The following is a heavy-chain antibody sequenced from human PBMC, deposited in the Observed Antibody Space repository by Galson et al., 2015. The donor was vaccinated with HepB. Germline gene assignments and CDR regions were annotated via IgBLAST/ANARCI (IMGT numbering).Heavy chain of an antibody. CDR1: GYTFTSYA. V-gene: IGHV7-4-1*02. D-gene: IGHD3-9*01. CDR3: AREKKILRYFDWLSQYYFDY. J-gene: IGHJ4*02. Sequence: SVKVSCKASGYTFTSYAMNWVRQAPGQGLEWMGWINTNTGNPTYAQGFTGRFVFSLDTSVSTAYLQISSLKAEDTAVYYCAREKKILRYFDWLSQYYFDYWGQGTLVTVSS. CDR2: INTNTGNP.